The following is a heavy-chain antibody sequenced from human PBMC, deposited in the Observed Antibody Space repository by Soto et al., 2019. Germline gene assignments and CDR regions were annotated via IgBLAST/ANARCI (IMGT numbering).Heavy chain of an antibody. CDR2: IY. D-gene: IGHD6-13*01. V-gene: IGHV4-59*08. Sequence: SETLSLTCTVSGGSISSYYWSWIRQPPGKGLEWIGYIYCRVTISVDTSKNQFSLKLSSVTAADTAVYYCARLVGNSWLDYWGQGTVVTVSS. J-gene: IGHJ4*02. CDR3: ARLVGNSWLDY. CDR1: GGSISSYY.